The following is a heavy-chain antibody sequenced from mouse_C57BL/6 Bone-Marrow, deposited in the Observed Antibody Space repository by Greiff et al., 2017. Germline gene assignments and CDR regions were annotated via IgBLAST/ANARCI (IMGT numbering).Heavy chain of an antibody. CDR1: VYSITSGYY. D-gene: IGHD2-3*01. CDR2: ISYDGSN. CDR3: ARDRWLLLFAY. J-gene: IGHJ3*01. V-gene: IGHV3-6*01. Sequence: EVQLVESGPGLVKPSQSLSLTCSVTVYSITSGYYWNWIRQFPGNKLEWMGYISYDGSNNYNPSLKNRISITRDTSKNQFFLKLNSVTTEDTATYYCARDRWLLLFAYWGQGTLVTVSA.